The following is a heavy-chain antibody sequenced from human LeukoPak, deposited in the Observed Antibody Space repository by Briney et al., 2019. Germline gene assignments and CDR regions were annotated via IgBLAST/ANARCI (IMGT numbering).Heavy chain of an antibody. CDR1: GYTLTELS. V-gene: IGHV1-24*01. CDR2: FDPEDGET. CDR3: ATGGVIGGYDSSGYPDY. Sequence: VASVKVSCKASGYTLTELSMHWVRQAPGKGLEWMGGFDPEDGETIYAQKFQGRVTMTEDTSTDTAYMELSSLRSEDTAVYYCATGGVIGGYDSSGYPDYWGQGTLVTVSS. D-gene: IGHD3-22*01. J-gene: IGHJ4*02.